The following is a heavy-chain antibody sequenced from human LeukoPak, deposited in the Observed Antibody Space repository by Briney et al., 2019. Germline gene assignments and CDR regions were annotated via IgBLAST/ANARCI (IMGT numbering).Heavy chain of an antibody. CDR1: GYTFTGYY. J-gene: IGHJ4*02. CDR2: INPNSGGT. D-gene: IGHD3-16*01. CDR3: ARGAYDYVWGRPVDY. V-gene: IGHV1-2*02. Sequence: GASVKVSCKASGYTFTGYYMHWVRQAPGRGLEWMGWINPNSGGTNYAQKFQGRVTMTRDTSISTAYMELSRLRSDDTAVYYCARGAYDYVWGRPVDYWGQGTLVTVSS.